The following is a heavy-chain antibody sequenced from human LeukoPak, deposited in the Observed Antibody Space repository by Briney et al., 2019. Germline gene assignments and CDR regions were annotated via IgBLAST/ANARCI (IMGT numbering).Heavy chain of an antibody. CDR2: IYYSGST. D-gene: IGHD5-12*01. V-gene: IGHV4-59*01. J-gene: IGHJ4*02. Sequence: ASETLSLTCTVSGGSISSYYWSWARQPPGKGLEWIGYIYYSGSTNYNPSLKSRVTISVETSKNQFSLKLSSVTAADTAVYYCAVGRGYSGLDYWGQGTLVTVPS. CDR1: GGSISSYY. CDR3: AVGRGYSGLDY.